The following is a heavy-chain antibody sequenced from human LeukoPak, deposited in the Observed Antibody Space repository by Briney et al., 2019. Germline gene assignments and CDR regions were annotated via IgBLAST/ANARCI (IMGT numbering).Heavy chain of an antibody. Sequence: SGPTLVKPTQTLTLTCTFSGFSLSTSGMCVSWIRQPPGKALEWLARIDWDDDKYYSTSLKTRLTISKDTSKNQVVLTMTNMDPVDTATYYCARILLDSSGYTYCFDYWGQGTLVTVSS. CDR1: GFSLSTSGMC. CDR2: IDWDDDK. V-gene: IGHV2-70*11. J-gene: IGHJ4*02. D-gene: IGHD3-22*01. CDR3: ARILLDSSGYTYCFDY.